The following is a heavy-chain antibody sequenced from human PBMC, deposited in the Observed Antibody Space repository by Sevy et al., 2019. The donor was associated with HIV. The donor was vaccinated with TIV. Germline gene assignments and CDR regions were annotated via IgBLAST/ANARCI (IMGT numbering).Heavy chain of an antibody. Sequence: GESLKISCAASGFTFSSYAMSWVRQAPGKGLEWVSAISGSGISTYYADSVKGRFTISRDNSKNTLYLQMNNLRAEDTAVLYCAKGIGYSGYETDYWGQGTLVTVSS. CDR2: ISGSGIST. CDR3: AKGIGYSGYETDY. V-gene: IGHV3-23*01. CDR1: GFTFSSYA. J-gene: IGHJ4*02. D-gene: IGHD5-12*01.